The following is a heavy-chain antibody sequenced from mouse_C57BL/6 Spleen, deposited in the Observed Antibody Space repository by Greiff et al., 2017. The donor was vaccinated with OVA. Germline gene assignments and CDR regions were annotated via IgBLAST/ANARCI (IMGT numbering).Heavy chain of an antibody. V-gene: IGHV1-39*01. CDR3: AMITTVVATDFDY. CDR1: GYSFTDYN. D-gene: IGHD1-1*01. J-gene: IGHJ2*01. CDR2: ISPNYGTT. Sequence: EVQLQQSGPELVKPGASVKISCKASGYSFTDYNMNWVKQSNGKSLEWIGVISPNYGTTSYNQKFKGKATLTVDQSSSTAYMQLNSLTTEDSAVYYSAMITTVVATDFDYWGQGTTLTVSS.